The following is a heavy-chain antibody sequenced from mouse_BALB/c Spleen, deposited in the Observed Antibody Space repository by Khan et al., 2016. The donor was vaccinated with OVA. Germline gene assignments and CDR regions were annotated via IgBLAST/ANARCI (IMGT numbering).Heavy chain of an antibody. D-gene: IGHD1-1*01. V-gene: IGHV5-6*01. CDR1: GFTFSTYG. Sequence: EVKLMESGGDLVKPGGSLKLSCAASGFTFSTYGMSWVRQTPDKRLEWVATVSSGGSYTYYPDSVKGRFTISRDNAKNTRYLQMSSLKSEDTAMFYCARLAYYYDSEGFAYWGQGTLVTVSA. CDR3: ARLAYYYDSEGFAY. CDR2: VSSGGSYT. J-gene: IGHJ3*01.